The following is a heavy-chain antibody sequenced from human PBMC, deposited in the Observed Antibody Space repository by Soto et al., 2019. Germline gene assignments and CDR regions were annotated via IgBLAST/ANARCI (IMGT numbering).Heavy chain of an antibody. CDR3: ARDLYGDYIFDY. D-gene: IGHD4-17*01. CDR2: ISSVSSTI. CDR1: GFTFSSYS. V-gene: IGHV3-48*01. Sequence: GGSLRLSCAASGFTFSSYSMNWVRQAPGKGLEWVSYISSVSSTIYYADSVKGRFTISRDNAKNSLYLQMNSLRAEDTAVYYCARDLYGDYIFDYWGQGT. J-gene: IGHJ4*02.